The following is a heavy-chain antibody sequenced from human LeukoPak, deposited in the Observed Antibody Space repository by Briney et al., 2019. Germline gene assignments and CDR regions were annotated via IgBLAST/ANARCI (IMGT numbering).Heavy chain of an antibody. D-gene: IGHD6-6*01. CDR3: AKDIKVDSSSSVYYYMDV. J-gene: IGHJ6*03. CDR2: IYYSGST. CDR1: GGSISSYY. Sequence: PSETLSLTCTVSGGSISSYYWSWIRQPPGKGLEWIGYIYYSGSTNYNPSLKSRVTISVDTPKNQFSLKLSSVTAADTAVYYCAKDIKVDSSSSVYYYMDVWGKGTTVTVSS. V-gene: IGHV4-59*01.